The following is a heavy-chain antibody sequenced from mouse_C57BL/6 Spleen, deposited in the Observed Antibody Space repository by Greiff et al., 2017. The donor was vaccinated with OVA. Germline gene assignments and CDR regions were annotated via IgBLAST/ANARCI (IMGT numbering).Heavy chain of an antibody. V-gene: IGHV1-5*01. CDR3: TTIYYYYDRTYFDY. Sequence: EVQLQQSGTVLARPGASVKMSCKTSGYTFTSYWMHWVKQRPGQGLEWIGAIYPGNSDTSYNQKFKGKAKLTAVTYARTAYMELSSLTNVESAVYYCTTIYYYYDRTYFDYWGQGTTLTVSS. J-gene: IGHJ2*01. D-gene: IGHD2-4*01. CDR1: GYTFTSYW. CDR2: IYPGNSDT.